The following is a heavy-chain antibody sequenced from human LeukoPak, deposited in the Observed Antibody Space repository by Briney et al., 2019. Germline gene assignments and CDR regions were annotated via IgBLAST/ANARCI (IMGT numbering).Heavy chain of an antibody. CDR3: AREYCSSTSCYGDFDY. V-gene: IGHV4-34*01. D-gene: IGHD2-2*01. J-gene: IGHJ4*02. CDR2: INHSGST. Sequence: SETLSLTCAVYGGSFSGYYWGWIRQPPGKGLEWIGEINHSGSTNYNPSLKSRVTISVDTSKNQFSLQLNSVTPEDTAVYYCAREYCSSTSCYGDFDYWGQGTLVTVSS. CDR1: GGSFSGYY.